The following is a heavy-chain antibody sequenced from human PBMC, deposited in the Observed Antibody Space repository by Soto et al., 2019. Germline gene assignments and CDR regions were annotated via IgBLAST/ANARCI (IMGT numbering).Heavy chain of an antibody. D-gene: IGHD1-1*01. CDR3: VSKEATAIDV. V-gene: IGHV4-30-2*01. CDR1: GGSISSGDYS. J-gene: IGHJ6*02. CDR2: IYHSGST. Sequence: QLQLQESGSGLVKPSQTLSLTCAVSGGSISSGDYSWSWIRQPPGKGLEWIGYIYHSGSTYYNPSLKSRVTMSVDRSKNQFSLKLNSVTAADTAVYYCVSKEATAIDVWGQGTTVTVSS.